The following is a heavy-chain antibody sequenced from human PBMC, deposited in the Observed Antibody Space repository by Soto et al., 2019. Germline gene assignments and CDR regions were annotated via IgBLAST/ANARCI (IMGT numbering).Heavy chain of an antibody. Sequence: PSETLSLTCAVSGYSISSGYYWGWIRQPPGKGLEWIGSIYHSGSTYYNPSLKSRVTISVDTSKNQFSLKLSSVTAADTAVYYCATNYYDSSGYYGGEFGYWGQGTLVTVSS. CDR1: GYSISSGYY. D-gene: IGHD3-22*01. CDR3: ATNYYDSSGYYGGEFGY. CDR2: IYHSGST. V-gene: IGHV4-38-2*01. J-gene: IGHJ4*02.